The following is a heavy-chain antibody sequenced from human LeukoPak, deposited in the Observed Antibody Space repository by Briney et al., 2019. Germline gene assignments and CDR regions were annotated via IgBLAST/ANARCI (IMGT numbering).Heavy chain of an antibody. D-gene: IGHD3-22*01. V-gene: IGHV4-59*01. CDR3: ARVFYDSSGYYGPDYWYFDL. J-gene: IGHJ2*01. Sequence: NPSVTLSLTCTVSGGSISSYYWSWIRQPPGKGLEWNGYIYYSGSTNYNPSLKSRVTISVDTSNNQFSLKLSSVTAADTAVYYCARVFYDSSGYYGPDYWYFDLWGRGTLVTVSS. CDR2: IYYSGST. CDR1: GGSISSYY.